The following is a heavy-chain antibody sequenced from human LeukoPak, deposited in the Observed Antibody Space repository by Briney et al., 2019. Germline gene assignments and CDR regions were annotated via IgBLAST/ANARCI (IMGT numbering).Heavy chain of an antibody. Sequence: GGSLRLSCAASGFTFRNYAMGWVRQAPGKGLEWVSSISGSDGSTYYADSVKGRFTLSRDNSKNTLYLQMNSLRTEDTAVYYCAKGVSSSWSNDAFDIWGQGTMVTVSS. V-gene: IGHV3-23*01. D-gene: IGHD6-13*01. CDR2: ISGSDGST. CDR3: AKGVSSSWSNDAFDI. J-gene: IGHJ3*02. CDR1: GFTFRNYA.